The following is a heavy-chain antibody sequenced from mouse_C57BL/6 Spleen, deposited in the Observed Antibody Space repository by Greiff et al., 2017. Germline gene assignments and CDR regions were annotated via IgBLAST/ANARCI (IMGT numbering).Heavy chain of an antibody. CDR1: GFTFSDYG. CDR3: ARRYYGSSWDWYFDV. D-gene: IGHD1-1*01. Sequence: EVQRVESGGGLVKPGGSLKLSCAASGFTFSDYGMHWVRQAPEKGLEWVAYISSGSSTIYYADTVKGRFTISRDNAKNTLFLQMTSLRSEDTAMYYCARRYYGSSWDWYFDVWGTGTTVTVSS. CDR2: ISSGSSTI. J-gene: IGHJ1*03. V-gene: IGHV5-17*01.